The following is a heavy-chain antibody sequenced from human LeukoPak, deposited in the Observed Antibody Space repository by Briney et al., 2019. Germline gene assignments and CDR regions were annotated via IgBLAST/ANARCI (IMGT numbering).Heavy chain of an antibody. D-gene: IGHD3-9*01. J-gene: IGHJ4*02. V-gene: IGHV4-59*01. Sequence: PSETLSLTCTVSGGSISGYYWSWIRQPPGKGLEWIGYIYYSGSTNYNPSLKSRVTISVDTSKNQFSLKLSSVTAADTAVYYCARVGRIYDILTGYHYYFDYWGQGTLVTVSS. CDR3: ARVGRIYDILTGYHYYFDY. CDR2: IYYSGST. CDR1: GGSISGYY.